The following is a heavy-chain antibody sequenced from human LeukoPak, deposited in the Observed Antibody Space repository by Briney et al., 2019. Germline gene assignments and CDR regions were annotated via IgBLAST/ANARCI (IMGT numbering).Heavy chain of an antibody. J-gene: IGHJ4*02. CDR2: ISGSGGST. CDR1: GFTFSSYA. Sequence: GSLRLSCAASGFTFSSYAMSWVRQAPGKGLEWVSAISGSGGSTYYADSVKGRFTISRDNSKNTLYLQMNSLRAEDTAVYYCAKDERGYSYGAYYFDYWGQGTLVTVSS. CDR3: AKDERGYSYGAYYFDY. V-gene: IGHV3-23*01. D-gene: IGHD5-18*01.